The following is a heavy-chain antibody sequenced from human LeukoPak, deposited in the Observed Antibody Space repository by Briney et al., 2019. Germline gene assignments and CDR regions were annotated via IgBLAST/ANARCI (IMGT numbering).Heavy chain of an antibody. J-gene: IGHJ4*02. Sequence: GGSLRLSCAAPGFTFSRYARRGVRQAPGKGVGGGSDFSGSGGSTYYADSVKGRFTISRDNSKNTLYLQMNSLRAEDTAVYYCAKGALDVVVPAAIDYWGQGTLVTVSS. V-gene: IGHV3-23*01. CDR3: AKGALDVVVPAAIDY. D-gene: IGHD2-2*01. CDR1: GFTFSRYA. CDR2: FSGSGGST.